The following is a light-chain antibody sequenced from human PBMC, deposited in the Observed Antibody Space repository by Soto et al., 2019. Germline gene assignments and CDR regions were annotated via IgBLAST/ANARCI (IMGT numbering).Light chain of an antibody. J-gene: IGKJ1*01. V-gene: IGKV3-15*01. CDR1: QSVSSK. CDR2: AAS. Sequence: EIVMTQSPATLSVSPGERATLSCRASQSVSSKVAWYQQKPGQPPRLLIYAASTRATGIPVRFSGSGSGTEFTLTISSLQSEDFAVYYCQQYNNWPWTFGQATKVEYQT. CDR3: QQYNNWPWT.